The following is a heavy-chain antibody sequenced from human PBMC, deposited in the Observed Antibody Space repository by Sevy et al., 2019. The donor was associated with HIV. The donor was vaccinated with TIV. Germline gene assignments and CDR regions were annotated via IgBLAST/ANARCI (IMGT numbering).Heavy chain of an antibody. Sequence: SETLSLTCIVSDYSITSGYFWGWVRQPPGKGLEWIGRSYHRGNTDYNPSLKSRVSMSVDTSNNQFSLKLKSVTAADTAIYYCASLSVALSKYDYFDYWGQGILVTVSS. V-gene: IGHV4-38-2*02. CDR1: DYSITSGYF. D-gene: IGHD5-12*01. CDR2: SYHRGNT. CDR3: ASLSVALSKYDYFDY. J-gene: IGHJ4*02.